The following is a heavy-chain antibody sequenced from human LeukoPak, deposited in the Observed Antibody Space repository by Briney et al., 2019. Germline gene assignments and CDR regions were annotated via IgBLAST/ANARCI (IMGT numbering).Heavy chain of an antibody. CDR2: IYYSGST. D-gene: IGHD3-9*01. J-gene: IGHJ6*03. V-gene: IGHV4-39*01. CDR1: GGSISSSSYY. Sequence: SETLSLTCTVSGGSISSSSYYWGWIRQPPGKGLEWIGSIYYSGSTYYNPSLKSRVTISVDTSKNQLSLKLSSVTAADTAVYYCARAQRRHYDILTGYPYYSYYMDVWGKGTTVTVSS. CDR3: ARAQRRHYDILTGYPYYSYYMDV.